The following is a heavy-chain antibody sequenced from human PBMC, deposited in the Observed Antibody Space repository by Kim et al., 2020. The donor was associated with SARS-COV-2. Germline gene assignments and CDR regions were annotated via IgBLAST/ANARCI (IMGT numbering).Heavy chain of an antibody. V-gene: IGHV4-39*07. CDR3: AREGGNYSNAFDY. CDR2: IYYSGST. J-gene: IGHJ4*02. D-gene: IGHD4-4*01. CDR1: GGSISSSSYY. Sequence: SETLSLTCTVSGGSISSSSYYWGWIRQPPGKGLEWIGSIYYSGSTYYNPSLKSRVTISVDTSKNQFSLKLSSVTAADTAVYYCAREGGNYSNAFDYWGQGALVTVSS.